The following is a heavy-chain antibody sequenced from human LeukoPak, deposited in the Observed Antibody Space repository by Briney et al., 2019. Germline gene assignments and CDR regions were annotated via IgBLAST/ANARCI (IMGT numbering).Heavy chain of an antibody. V-gene: IGHV3-30*02. CDR2: IRYDGSNK. Sequence: GGTLRLSCAASGFTFSNYGMHWVRQAPGKGLEWVAFIRYDGSNKYYADSVKGRFTISRDNSKNTLYLQMNSLRAEDTAVYYCAKDLVIKRYYYYMDVWGKRTTVTISS. CDR3: AKDLVIKRYYYYMDV. D-gene: IGHD6-6*01. CDR1: GFTFSNYG. J-gene: IGHJ6*03.